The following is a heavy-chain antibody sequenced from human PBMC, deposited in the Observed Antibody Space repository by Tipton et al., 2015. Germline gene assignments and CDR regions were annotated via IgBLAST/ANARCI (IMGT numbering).Heavy chain of an antibody. V-gene: IGHV4-59*01. J-gene: IGHJ4*02. CDR3: ARGHKNGDSPWDY. Sequence: TLSLTCTVSSDSISKYYWSWIRQPPGKELEWIGYIHYSGSTNYNPSLKSRVTISVDTSKTQFSLKMSSVTATDTAVYYCARGHKNGDSPWDYWGQGTLVTVSS. CDR1: SDSISKYY. CDR2: IHYSGST. D-gene: IGHD4-17*01.